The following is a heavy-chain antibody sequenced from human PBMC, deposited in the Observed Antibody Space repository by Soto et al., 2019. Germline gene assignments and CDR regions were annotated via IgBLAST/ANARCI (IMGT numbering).Heavy chain of an antibody. Sequence: EVQLVESGGGLVQPGGSLRLSCAASGFTFSSYSMNWVRQAPGKGLGWVSSISSSSSYIYYADSVKGRFTISRDNAKNSLYLQMNSLRAEDTAVYYCARPPNYYDSSGYYGYWGQGTLVTVSS. CDR1: GFTFSSYS. D-gene: IGHD3-22*01. CDR3: ARPPNYYDSSGYYGY. V-gene: IGHV3-21*01. J-gene: IGHJ4*02. CDR2: ISSSSSYI.